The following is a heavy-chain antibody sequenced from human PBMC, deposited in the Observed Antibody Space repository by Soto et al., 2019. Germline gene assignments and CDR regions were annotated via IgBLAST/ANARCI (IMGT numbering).Heavy chain of an antibody. J-gene: IGHJ6*02. D-gene: IGHD4-17*01. CDR2: IIPIFGTA. Sequence: QVQLVQSGAEVKKPGSSVKFSCKASGGTFSSYAISWVRQAPGQGLAWMGGIIPIFGTANYAQKFQGRVTITADESTSTAYMELSSLRSEDTAVYYCARDIDYGDYYYYGMDVWGQGTTVTVSS. CDR1: GGTFSSYA. V-gene: IGHV1-69*01. CDR3: ARDIDYGDYYYYGMDV.